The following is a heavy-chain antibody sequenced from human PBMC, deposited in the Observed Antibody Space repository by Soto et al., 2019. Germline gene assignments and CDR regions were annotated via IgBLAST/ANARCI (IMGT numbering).Heavy chain of an antibody. CDR2: INHSGST. V-gene: IGHV4-34*01. Sequence: QVQLQQWGAGLLKPSETLSLTCAVYGGSFSGYYWSWIRQPPGKGLEWIGEINHSGSTNYNPSLKSRVTISVDTSKNQFSLKLSSVTAADTAVYYCARGPRRIAAAGSYYYGMDVWGQGTTVTVSS. D-gene: IGHD6-13*01. J-gene: IGHJ6*02. CDR1: GGSFSGYY. CDR3: ARGPRRIAAAGSYYYGMDV.